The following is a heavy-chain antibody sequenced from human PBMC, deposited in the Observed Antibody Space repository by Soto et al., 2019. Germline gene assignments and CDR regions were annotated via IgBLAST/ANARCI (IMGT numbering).Heavy chain of an antibody. CDR2: IIPIFGTA. CDR1: GGSFSNYV. J-gene: IGHJ6*02. V-gene: IGHV1-69*13. CDR3: ARDEGGLYCSGGSCSLYYYYGMDV. Sequence: SVKVSCKASGGSFSNYVISWGRQAPGKGLEWMGGIIPIFGTANYAQKFQGRVTITANESTSTAYMELSSLRDEDTAVYYCARDEGGLYCSGGSCSLYYYYGMDVWGQGTTVTVSS. D-gene: IGHD2-15*01.